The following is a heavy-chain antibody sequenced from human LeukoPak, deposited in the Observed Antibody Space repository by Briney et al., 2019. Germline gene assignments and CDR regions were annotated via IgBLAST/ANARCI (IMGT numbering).Heavy chain of an antibody. D-gene: IGHD2-15*01. J-gene: IGHJ6*02. V-gene: IGHV3-13*04. CDR2: INPAGDT. CDR1: GFTFSTYD. Sequence: PGGSLRLSCAASGFTFSTYDMQWVRQATGKGLEWVSGINPAGDTYYPGSVKGRFTISREDAKNSFFLQMNSLRVGDTAVYYCARGDCSGGSCSSMDVWGQGTTVTVSS. CDR3: ARGDCSGGSCSSMDV.